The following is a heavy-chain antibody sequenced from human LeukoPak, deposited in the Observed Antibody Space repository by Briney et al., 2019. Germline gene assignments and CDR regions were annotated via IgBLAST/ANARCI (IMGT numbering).Heavy chain of an antibody. J-gene: IGHJ4*02. CDR1: GFTFSSYG. CDR3: AKVYSVGWFGELSNFDY. CDR2: IRYDGSNK. V-gene: IGHV3-30*02. D-gene: IGHD3-10*01. Sequence: GGSLRLSCAASGFTFSSYGMHWVRQAPGKGLEWVAFIRYDGSNKYYADSVKGRFTISRDNSKNTLYLQMNSLRAEDTAVYYCAKVYSVGWFGELSNFDYWGQGTLVTVSS.